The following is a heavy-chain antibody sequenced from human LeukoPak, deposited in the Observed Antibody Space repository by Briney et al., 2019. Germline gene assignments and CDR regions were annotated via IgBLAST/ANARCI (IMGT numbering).Heavy chain of an antibody. J-gene: IGHJ6*03. D-gene: IGHD5-18*01. V-gene: IGHV4-39*01. CDR1: GGSISSSSYY. CDR3: ARRPSRYSYGSDGYYMDV. Sequence: SETLSLTCTVSGGSISSSSYYWGWIRQPPGKGLEWIGSIYYSGSTYYNPSLKSRVTISVDTSKNQFSLKLSSVTAADTAVYYCARRPSRYSYGSDGYYMDVWGKGTTVTISS. CDR2: IYYSGST.